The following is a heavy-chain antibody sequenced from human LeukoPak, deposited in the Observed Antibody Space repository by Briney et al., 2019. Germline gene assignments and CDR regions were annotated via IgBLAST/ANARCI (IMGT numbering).Heavy chain of an antibody. Sequence: GGSLRLSCAASGFSFSTNWMHWVRQTPGKGLEWVAELNEDGSVKYYVDSVKGRFIISRDNAKNSLYLQMNSLRVEDTAVYFCANVPRSTDSYWGQGTLVTVSS. CDR1: GFSFSTNW. CDR3: ANVPRSTDSY. V-gene: IGHV3-7*03. J-gene: IGHJ4*02. D-gene: IGHD2-15*01. CDR2: LNEDGSVK.